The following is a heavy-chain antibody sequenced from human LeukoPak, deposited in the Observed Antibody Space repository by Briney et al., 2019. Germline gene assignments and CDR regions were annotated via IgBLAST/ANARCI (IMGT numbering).Heavy chain of an antibody. D-gene: IGHD5-12*01. Sequence: PSETLSLTCTVSGGSISSYYWSWIRQPPGKGLEWIGYIYYSGSTNYNPSLKSRVTISVDTSKNQFSLKLNSVTAADTAVYYCASAAERLRFDNWGQGTLVTVSS. V-gene: IGHV4-59*08. CDR3: ASAAERLRFDN. CDR2: IYYSGST. CDR1: GGSISSYY. J-gene: IGHJ4*02.